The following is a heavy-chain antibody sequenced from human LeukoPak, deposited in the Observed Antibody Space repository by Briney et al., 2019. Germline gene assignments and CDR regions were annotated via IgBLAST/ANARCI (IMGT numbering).Heavy chain of an antibody. V-gene: IGHV4-39*07. D-gene: IGHD5-18*01. CDR3: ARAGGVDTAMDANFDY. J-gene: IGHJ4*02. Sequence: PSETLSLSCTVSGDSVSSRNFYWGWIRQSPGKGLEWIGSTFYGGSTYYNPSLRSRVTISVDTSKNHFSLRLSSVTAADTAMYYCARAGGVDTAMDANFDYWGQGTLVTVSS. CDR1: GDSVSSRNFY. CDR2: TFYGGST.